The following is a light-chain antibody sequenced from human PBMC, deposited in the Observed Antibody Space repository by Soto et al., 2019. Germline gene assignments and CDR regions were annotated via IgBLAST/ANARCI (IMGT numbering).Light chain of an antibody. J-gene: IGKJ1*01. CDR1: QSLLHSNGYNY. CDR3: MQAQQTPCT. V-gene: IGKV2-28*01. Sequence: DLVMTQSPLSLPVTPGEPASISCRSSQSLLHSNGYNYLDWYLQKPGQSPQLVIYLASNRAAWVPDRFSGGGSGKDFTLKIRIVEDEDVGVYYCMQAQQTPCTFGKGNKVEIK. CDR2: LAS.